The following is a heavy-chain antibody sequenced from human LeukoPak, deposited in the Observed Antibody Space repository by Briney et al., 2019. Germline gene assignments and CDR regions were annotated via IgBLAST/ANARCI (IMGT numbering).Heavy chain of an antibody. CDR2: IYSGST. D-gene: IGHD1-26*01. V-gene: IGHV4-39*01. J-gene: IGHJ4*02. CDR1: GGSISSGTYY. Sequence: SETLSLTCTVSGGSISSGTYYWGWVRQPPGKGLEWIGSIYSGSTSYNPSLKSRVTISVDTSKNQFSLKLDSVTAADTAVYYCARNASDSGASYFDYWGQGTLVTVSS. CDR3: ARNASDSGASYFDY.